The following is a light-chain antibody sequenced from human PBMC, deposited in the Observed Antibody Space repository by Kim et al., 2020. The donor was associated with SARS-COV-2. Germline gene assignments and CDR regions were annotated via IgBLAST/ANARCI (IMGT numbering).Light chain of an antibody. CDR2: AAS. CDR1: DGTGSL. Sequence: SSCRGASPTCSGRHSDGTGSLFGCHQKQPRQAPRLLIFAASSRAAGIPAMFGGSGSGTDSPTTSSRLAHEDFAIYYCQQRSIWYSFGQGTKLEI. CDR3: QQRSIWYS. V-gene: IGKV3-11*01. J-gene: IGKJ2*03.